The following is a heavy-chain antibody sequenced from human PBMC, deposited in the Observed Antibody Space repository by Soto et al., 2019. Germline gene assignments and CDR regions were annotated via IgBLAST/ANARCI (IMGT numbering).Heavy chain of an antibody. Sequence: GGSLRLSCSASGFTFSSYAMHWVRQAPGKGLEYVSAISSNGGGTYYADSVKGRFTISRDNSKNTLYLQMSSLRAEDTAVYYCVKGGSSGWPSYYYYGMDVWGQGTTVTVSS. CDR2: ISSNGGGT. J-gene: IGHJ6*02. D-gene: IGHD6-19*01. CDR1: GFTFSSYA. CDR3: VKGGSSGWPSYYYYGMDV. V-gene: IGHV3-64D*08.